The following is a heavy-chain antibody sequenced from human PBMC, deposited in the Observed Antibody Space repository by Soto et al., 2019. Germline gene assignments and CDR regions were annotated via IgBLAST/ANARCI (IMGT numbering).Heavy chain of an antibody. Sequence: QVQLQESGPGLVKPSETLSLTCTVSGGSISSYYWSWIRQPPGKGLEWIGYIYYSGSTNYNPSLKSRVTISVDTSKNQFSLKLSSVTAADTAVYYCARTYYDYIWGSYPTGYFDLWGRGTLVTVSS. V-gene: IGHV4-59*01. CDR1: GGSISSYY. D-gene: IGHD3-16*02. J-gene: IGHJ2*01. CDR2: IYYSGST. CDR3: ARTYYDYIWGSYPTGYFDL.